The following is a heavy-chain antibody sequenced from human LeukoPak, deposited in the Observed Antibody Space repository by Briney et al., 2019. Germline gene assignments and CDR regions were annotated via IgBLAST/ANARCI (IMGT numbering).Heavy chain of an antibody. CDR3: ARDPSSSSLIADY. J-gene: IGHJ4*02. CDR2: MNPNSGNT. Sequence: GASVKVSCKASGYTFTNYDINWVRQASGQGLEWMGWMNPNSGNTAYAQKFQGRLAMTRNTSMTTAYMELSSLRSEDTAVYYCARDPSSSSLIADYWGQGTLVTVSS. V-gene: IGHV1-8*01. D-gene: IGHD6-6*01. CDR1: GYTFTNYD.